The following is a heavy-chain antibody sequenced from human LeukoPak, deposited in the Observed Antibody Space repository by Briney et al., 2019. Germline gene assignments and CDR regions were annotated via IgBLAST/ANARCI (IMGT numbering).Heavy chain of an antibody. D-gene: IGHD3-22*01. CDR2: MRNKANSYAT. CDR1: GFIFSGSE. Sequence: GGSLRLSCAASGFIFSGSEVHWVRQASGKGLEWVGRMRNKANSYATTYAASAKGRFTISRDESKNTAYLHMNSLKTEDTAVFYCTRQDESSGYGFDSWGRGTLVTVSS. J-gene: IGHJ4*02. V-gene: IGHV3-73*01. CDR3: TRQDESSGYGFDS.